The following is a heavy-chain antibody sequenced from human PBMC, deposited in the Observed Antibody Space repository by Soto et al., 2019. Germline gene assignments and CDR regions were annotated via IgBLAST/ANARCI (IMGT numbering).Heavy chain of an antibody. CDR3: ARYNSAGSGWYVPIDY. CDR1: GFTFVSYS. Sequence: PWGSLRLSCAASGFTFVSYSINFCRHSPVKWLEWVSSISSSSSYIYYADSVKGRFTISRDNAKNSLYLQMNSLRAEDTAVYYCARYNSAGSGWYVPIDYWGQGTLVTVSS. J-gene: IGHJ4*02. V-gene: IGHV3-21*01. CDR2: ISSSSSYI. D-gene: IGHD6-19*01.